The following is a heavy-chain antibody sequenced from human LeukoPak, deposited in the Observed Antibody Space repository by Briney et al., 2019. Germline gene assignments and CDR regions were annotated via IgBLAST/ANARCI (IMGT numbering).Heavy chain of an antibody. Sequence: SENLSLTCAVYGGSISSSNWWSWVRQPPGKGLEWIGEIYHRGSTNYNPSLKSRVTISVDKSKNQFSLKLSSVTAADTAVYYCARVGYCSGGSCYDDYWGQGTLVTVSS. J-gene: IGHJ4*02. D-gene: IGHD2-15*01. CDR2: IYHRGST. V-gene: IGHV4-4*02. CDR3: ARVGYCSGGSCYDDY. CDR1: GGSISSSNW.